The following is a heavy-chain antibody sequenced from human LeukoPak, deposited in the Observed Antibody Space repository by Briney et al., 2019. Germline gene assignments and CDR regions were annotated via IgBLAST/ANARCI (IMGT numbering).Heavy chain of an antibody. J-gene: IGHJ5*02. CDR3: ARDLYDFSGFGSWFDP. D-gene: IGHD3-3*01. Sequence: SETLSLTCTVSGGSISSYYWSWIRQPAGKGLEWIGRIYTSGSTNYNPSLKSRVTMSVDTSKNQFSLKLSSVTAADTAVYYCARDLYDFSGFGSWFDPWGQGTLVTVSS. CDR1: GGSISSYY. V-gene: IGHV4-4*07. CDR2: IYTSGST.